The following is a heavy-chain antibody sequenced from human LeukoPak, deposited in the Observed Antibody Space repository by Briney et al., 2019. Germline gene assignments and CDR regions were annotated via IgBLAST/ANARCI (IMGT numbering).Heavy chain of an antibody. Sequence: GSSVKVSCKASGGTFSSYAISRVRQAPGQGLEWMGGIIPIFGTANYAQKFQGRVTITTDESTSTAYMELSSLRSEDTAVYYCARVGMGYSSPKTRARDYYYYYMDVWGKGTTVTVSS. CDR1: GGTFSSYA. CDR3: ARVGMGYSSPKTRARDYYYYYMDV. V-gene: IGHV1-69*05. CDR2: IIPIFGTA. D-gene: IGHD6-13*01. J-gene: IGHJ6*03.